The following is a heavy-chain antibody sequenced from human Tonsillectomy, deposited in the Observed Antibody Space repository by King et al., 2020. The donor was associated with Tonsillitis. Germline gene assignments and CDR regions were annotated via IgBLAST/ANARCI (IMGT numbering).Heavy chain of an antibody. V-gene: IGHV3-23*04. J-gene: IGHJ3*02. Sequence: VQLVESGGGLVQPGGSLRLSCAASGFTFSSYAMSWVRQAPGKGLEWVSAISGRGGSTYYADSVKGRFTISRDNSKNTLYLPMNSLRAEETAVYYCASGKGADTEYAFDIWGQGTMVTVSS. CDR1: GFTFSSYA. D-gene: IGHD1-26*01. CDR2: ISGRGGST. CDR3: ASGKGADTEYAFDI.